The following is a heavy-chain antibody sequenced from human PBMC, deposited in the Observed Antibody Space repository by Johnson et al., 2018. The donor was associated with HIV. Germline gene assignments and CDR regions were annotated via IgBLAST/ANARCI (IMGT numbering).Heavy chain of an antibody. CDR2: IRYDGENQ. Sequence: VQLVESGGGVVQTGGSLRLSCEASGFTFSYYGMHWVRQAPGKGLEWVSFIRYDGENQYYGDSVKGRFTISRDNSKNTLHLLMDRLRPEDTAVYYCVKDEAQTLESAGRDAFEFWGRGTAVTV. D-gene: IGHD6-13*01. CDR3: VKDEAQTLESAGRDAFEF. CDR1: GFTFSYYG. V-gene: IGHV3-30*02. J-gene: IGHJ3*01.